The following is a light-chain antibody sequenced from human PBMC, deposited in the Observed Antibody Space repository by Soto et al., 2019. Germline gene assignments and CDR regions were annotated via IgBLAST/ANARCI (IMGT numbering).Light chain of an antibody. V-gene: IGKV1-5*01. CDR3: QQSKSYSDT. CDR2: DAS. CDR1: QSSGSW. J-gene: IGKJ1*01. Sequence: DIQMTQAPSTLPASVGDRVTITCRASQSSGSWLALYQQKPWKAPKRLIYDASNLESGVPSRFSGDGSGTEFTLNIRSLQPDDFATYYCQQSKSYSDTFGQGNKVEIK.